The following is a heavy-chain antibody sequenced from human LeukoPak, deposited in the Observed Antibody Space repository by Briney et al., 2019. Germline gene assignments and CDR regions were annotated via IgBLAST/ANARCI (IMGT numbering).Heavy chain of an antibody. Sequence: GASVKVSCTASGYRFGTYGFTWVRQAPGQGLEWLGRINTVNSNPEIEQKFQDRVTVTTDKSTATAYMELKNLTSDDTAVYYCARDRGLVRHTNWLDPWGQGTLVTVSS. V-gene: IGHV1-18*01. CDR1: GYRFGTYG. CDR2: INTVNSNP. CDR3: ARDRGLVRHTNWLDP. J-gene: IGHJ5*02. D-gene: IGHD3-10*01.